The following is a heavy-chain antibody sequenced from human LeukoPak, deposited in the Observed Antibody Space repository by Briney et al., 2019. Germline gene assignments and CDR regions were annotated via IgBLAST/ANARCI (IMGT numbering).Heavy chain of an antibody. Sequence: PSETLSLTCTVSGGSISGYYWSWIRQPPGKGLEWIGYIYYSGSTNYNPSLKSRVTISVDTSKNQFSLKLSSVTAADTAVYYCARDVTAMAYFDYWGQGTLVTVSS. CDR3: ARDVTAMAYFDY. CDR2: IYYSGST. D-gene: IGHD5-18*01. V-gene: IGHV4-59*01. CDR1: GGSISGYY. J-gene: IGHJ4*02.